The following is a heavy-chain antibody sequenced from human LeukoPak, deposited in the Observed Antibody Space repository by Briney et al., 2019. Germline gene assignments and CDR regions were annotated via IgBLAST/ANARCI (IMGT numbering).Heavy chain of an antibody. CDR2: IWYDGSNK. J-gene: IGHJ5*02. Sequence: GGSLRLSCAASGFTFSSYGMHWVRQAPGKGLEWVAVIWYDGSNKYYADSVKGRFTISRDNSKNTLYLQMNSLRAEDTAVYYCAKDESPHFYDSSGYYASWGQGTLVTVSS. CDR3: AKDESPHFYDSSGYYAS. D-gene: IGHD3-22*01. V-gene: IGHV3-33*06. CDR1: GFTFSSYG.